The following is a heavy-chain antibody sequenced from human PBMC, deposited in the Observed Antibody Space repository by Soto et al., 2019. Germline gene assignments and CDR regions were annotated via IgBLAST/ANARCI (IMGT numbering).Heavy chain of an antibody. V-gene: IGHV4-59*01. D-gene: IGHD6-19*01. CDR3: ARAAGQKRTVAGPYYFDY. CDR2: IYYSGST. Sequence: SETLSLTCTVSGGSISSYYWSWIRQPPGKGLEWIGYIYYSGSTNYNPSLKSRVTISVDTSKNQFSLKLSSVTAADTAVYYCARAAGQKRTVAGPYYFDYWGQGTLVTVSS. CDR1: GGSISSYY. J-gene: IGHJ4*02.